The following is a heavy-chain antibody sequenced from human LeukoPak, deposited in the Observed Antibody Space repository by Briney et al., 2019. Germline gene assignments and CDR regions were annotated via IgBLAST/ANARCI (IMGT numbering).Heavy chain of an antibody. CDR1: GFTFSSYA. V-gene: IGHV3-30*02. CDR3: AKEGGSHNDAFDI. D-gene: IGHD2-15*01. J-gene: IGHJ3*02. Sequence: GGSLRLSCAASGFTFSSYAMHWVRQAPGKGLEWVAFILYDGSIKHYADSAKGRFTISRDNSKNTLYLQMNNLRPEDTAVYYCAKEGGSHNDAFDIWGQGTMVTVSS. CDR2: ILYDGSIK.